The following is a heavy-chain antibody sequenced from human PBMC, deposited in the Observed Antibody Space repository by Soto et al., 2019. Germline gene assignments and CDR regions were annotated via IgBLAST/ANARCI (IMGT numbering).Heavy chain of an antibody. CDR2: ISVFNGNT. D-gene: IGHD2-15*01. V-gene: IGHV1-18*01. Sequence: QVQLVQSGAEVKKPGASGKVSCKTSGYTFTGYGINWVRQAPGHGLEWLGWISVFNGNTKYGQNIQDRVIMTKDTSTSTAYMELRSLRSDDTAVYFCGRDGSGGIIDSWGQGTMLIVSS. CDR1: GYTFTGYG. CDR3: GRDGSGGIIDS. J-gene: IGHJ3*01.